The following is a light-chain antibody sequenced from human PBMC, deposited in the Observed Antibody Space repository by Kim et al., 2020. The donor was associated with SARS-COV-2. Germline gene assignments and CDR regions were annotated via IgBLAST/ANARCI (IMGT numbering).Light chain of an antibody. CDR2: DAS. V-gene: IGKV3-20*01. Sequence: EIVLTQSPGTLSLSPGERATLSCRASQSVSSNYLAWYQQKPGQAPRLLIYDASSRATGIPDRFSGSGSGTDFTLTISRLEPEDYAVYYCQQFGDSPRVTFGGGTKVDIK. CDR1: QSVSSNY. CDR3: QQFGDSPRVT. J-gene: IGKJ4*01.